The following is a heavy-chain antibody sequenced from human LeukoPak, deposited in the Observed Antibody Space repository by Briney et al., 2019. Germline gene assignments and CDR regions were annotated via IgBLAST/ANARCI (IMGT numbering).Heavy chain of an antibody. CDR2: INHSGST. J-gene: IGHJ6*03. CDR1: GGSFSGYY. D-gene: IGHD5-18*01. CDR3: ARVGGYSYGYFHYYMDV. Sequence: SETLSLTCAVYGGSFSGYYWSWIRQPPGKGLEWIGEINHSGSTNYNPSLKSRVTISVDTSKNQFSLKLSSVTAADTAVYYCARVGGYSYGYFHYYMDVWGKGTTVTVSS. V-gene: IGHV4-34*01.